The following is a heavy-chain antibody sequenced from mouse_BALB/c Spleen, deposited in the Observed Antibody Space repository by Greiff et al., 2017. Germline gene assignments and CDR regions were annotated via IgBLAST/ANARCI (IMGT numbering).Heavy chain of an antibody. CDR2: ISYSGST. D-gene: IGHD6-1*01. V-gene: IGHV3-2*02. J-gene: IGHJ4*01. CDR3: ARTPLSLAYYCAMDY. CDR1: GYSITSDYA. Sequence: DVKLQESGPGLVKPSQSLSLTCTATGYSITSDYAWNWIRQFPGNLLEWMGYISYSGSTSYNPSLKSRISITRDTSKNQFFLQLNSVTTEDTATYYGARTPLSLAYYCAMDYWGQGTSVTVSS.